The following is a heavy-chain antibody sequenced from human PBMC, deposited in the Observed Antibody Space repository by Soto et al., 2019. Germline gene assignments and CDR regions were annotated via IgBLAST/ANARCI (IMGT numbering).Heavy chain of an antibody. J-gene: IGHJ6*03. CDR1: GFTFSSYG. D-gene: IGHD2-15*01. CDR2: IWYDGSNK. CDR3: ARAPWGYCSGGSCYPGFDYMDV. Sequence: LSLTCAASGFTFSSYGMHWVRQAPGKGLEWVAVIWYDGSNKYYADSVKGRFTISRDNSKNTLYLQMNSLRAEDTAVYYCARAPWGYCSGGSCYPGFDYMDVWGKGTTVTVSS. V-gene: IGHV3-33*01.